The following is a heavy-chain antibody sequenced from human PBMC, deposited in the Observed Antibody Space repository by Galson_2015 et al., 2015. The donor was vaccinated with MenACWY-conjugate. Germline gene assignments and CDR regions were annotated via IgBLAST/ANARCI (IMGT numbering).Heavy chain of an antibody. Sequence: QSGAEVKKPGESLRISCKGSGYRFTSYWITWVRQIPGKGLECVGRIDPSDSYTNYSPSFQGHVTISADKSISTAYLQWSSLKASDTAMYYCARLVTVETPYYYYGMDVWGQGTTVTVSS. CDR1: GYRFTSYW. D-gene: IGHD4-23*01. J-gene: IGHJ6*02. CDR2: IDPSDSYT. CDR3: ARLVTVETPYYYYGMDV. V-gene: IGHV5-10-1*01.